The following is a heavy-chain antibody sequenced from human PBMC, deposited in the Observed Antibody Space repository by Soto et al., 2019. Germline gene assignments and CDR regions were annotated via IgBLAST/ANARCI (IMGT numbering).Heavy chain of an antibody. Sequence: ASVKVSCKASGYTFTSYDINWVRQATGQGLEWMGWMNPNSGNTGYAQKLQGRVTMTRNTSISTAYMELSSLRSEDTAVYYCARVDIVVVVAATGAAFDIWGRGTMVTVSS. J-gene: IGHJ3*02. CDR1: GYTFTSYD. CDR2: MNPNSGNT. V-gene: IGHV1-8*01. CDR3: ARVDIVVVVAATGAAFDI. D-gene: IGHD2-15*01.